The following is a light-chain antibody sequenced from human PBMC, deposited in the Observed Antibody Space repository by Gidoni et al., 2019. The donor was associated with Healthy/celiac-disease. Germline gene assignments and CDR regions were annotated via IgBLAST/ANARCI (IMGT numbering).Light chain of an antibody. CDR2: QDS. CDR3: QAWDSSIVV. J-gene: IGLJ2*01. CDR1: TLGDKY. Sequence: SYELTQPPSVSVSPVQTASITCSGDTLGDKYACWYQQEPGQSPVLVIYQDSKRPSGIPERFSGSNSGNTATLTISGTQAMDEADYYCQAWDSSIVVFGGGTKLTVL. V-gene: IGLV3-1*01.